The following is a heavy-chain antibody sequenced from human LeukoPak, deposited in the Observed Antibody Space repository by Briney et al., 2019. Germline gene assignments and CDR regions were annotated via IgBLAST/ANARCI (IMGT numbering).Heavy chain of an antibody. D-gene: IGHD4-17*01. CDR2: IYYSGST. CDR1: GGSISSYY. Sequence: SETLSLTCTVSGGSISSYYWSWIRQPPGKGLEWIGYIYYSGSTNYNPSLKSRVTISVDTSKNQFSLKLSSVTAADTAVYYCARVATVTKTQYNWFDPWGQGTLVTVSS. CDR3: ARVATVTKTQYNWFDP. J-gene: IGHJ5*02. V-gene: IGHV4-59*01.